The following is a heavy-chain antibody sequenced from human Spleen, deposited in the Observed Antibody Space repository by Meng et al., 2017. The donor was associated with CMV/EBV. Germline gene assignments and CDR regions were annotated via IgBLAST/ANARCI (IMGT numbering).Heavy chain of an antibody. D-gene: IGHD1-26*01. CDR2: ISGSGTTI. CDR1: GFTFSDFY. Sequence: QVQRVVSGGGLAKPGGPLILSCLASGFTFSDFYMSWIRQRPGKALEWVSYISGSGTTIYYSASMRGRFTISRDNAKNSLYLQMNSLRAEDTAVYFCAKRSTTTANYFFDSWGQGILVTVSS. CDR3: AKRSTTTANYFFDS. V-gene: IGHV3-11*01. J-gene: IGHJ4*02.